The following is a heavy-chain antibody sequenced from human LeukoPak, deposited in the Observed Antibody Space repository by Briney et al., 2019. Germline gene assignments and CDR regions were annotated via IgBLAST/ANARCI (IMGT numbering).Heavy chain of an antibody. V-gene: IGHV3-11*04. CDR2: IGSSGSTI. CDR1: GFTFSDYY. CDR3: ARGKLRHCSSSSCYTESDY. Sequence: PGGSLRLSCAASGFTFSDYYMSWIRQAPGKGLEWVSYIGSSGSTIYYADSVKGRFTISRDNAKNSLYLQMNSLRAEDAAVYYCARGKLRHCSSSSCYTESDYWGQGILVTVSS. J-gene: IGHJ4*02. D-gene: IGHD2-2*02.